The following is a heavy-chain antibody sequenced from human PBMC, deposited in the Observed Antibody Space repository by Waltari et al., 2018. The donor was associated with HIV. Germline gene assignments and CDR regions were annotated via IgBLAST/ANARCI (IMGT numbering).Heavy chain of an antibody. D-gene: IGHD2-15*01. CDR2: IIPIFGTA. Sequence: QVQLVQSGAEVKKPGSSVKVSCKASGGTFSSYAISWVRQAPGQGLEWMGGIIPIFGTANYAQKFQGRVTITADESTSTAYMELSSLRSEDTAVYYCAREMVGCSGGSCYQYYFDYWGQGTLVTVSS. CDR3: AREMVGCSGGSCYQYYFDY. CDR1: GGTFSSYA. J-gene: IGHJ4*02. V-gene: IGHV1-69*01.